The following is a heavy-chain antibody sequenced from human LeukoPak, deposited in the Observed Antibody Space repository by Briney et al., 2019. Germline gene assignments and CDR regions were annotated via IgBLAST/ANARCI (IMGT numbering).Heavy chain of an antibody. CDR1: GFTFSSYS. CDR3: ARDSSWYGNMDFDC. CDR2: ISSSSSYI. Sequence: TGGSLRLSCAASGFTFSSYSMNWVRQAPGKGLEWVSSISSSSSYIYYADSVKGRYTISRDNSKNTLYLQMNSLRAEDTAVYYCARDSSWYGNMDFDCWGQGTLVTVSS. V-gene: IGHV3-21*01. J-gene: IGHJ4*02. D-gene: IGHD6-13*01.